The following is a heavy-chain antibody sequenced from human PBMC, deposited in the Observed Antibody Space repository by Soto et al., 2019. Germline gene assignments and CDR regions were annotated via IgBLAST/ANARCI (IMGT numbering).Heavy chain of an antibody. CDR2: INHSGST. D-gene: IGHD2-8*02. V-gene: IGHV4-34*01. J-gene: IGHJ4*02. CDR3: ARDKITGLFDY. CDR1: GGSFSRYY. Sequence: SETLSLTCAVYGGSFSRYYWTWIRQPPGTGLEWIGEINHSGSTNYNPSLKSRVTISVDTSKNQFSLKLTSVTAADTAVYYCARDKITGLFDYWGQGSLVTVS.